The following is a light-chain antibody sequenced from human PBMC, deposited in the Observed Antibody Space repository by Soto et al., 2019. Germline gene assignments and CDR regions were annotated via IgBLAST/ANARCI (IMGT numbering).Light chain of an antibody. CDR3: QQRNNWLS. CDR2: DAS. V-gene: IGKV3-11*01. J-gene: IGKJ4*01. Sequence: EIVLTQSPATLSLSPGERATLSCRASQSVSSSLGWYQQKPGQAPRLLIYDASNRATGIPARFSGSGSGTDFTLSISSLEPEDFAVYYCQQRNNWLSFGGGTKVEIK. CDR1: QSVSSS.